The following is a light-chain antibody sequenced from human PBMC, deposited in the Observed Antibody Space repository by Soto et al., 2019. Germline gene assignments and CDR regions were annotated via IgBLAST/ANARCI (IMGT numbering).Light chain of an antibody. CDR3: QQYGNSRGT. V-gene: IGKV3-20*01. J-gene: IGKJ1*01. CDR2: GAS. CDR1: QSVSTSY. Sequence: DIVLKQSPGTLSLSQGDRATLSCRASQSVSTSYLAWYQQKPGQAPRLLIYGASSRATGIPDRFSGSGSGTDFTLTISGLEPEDFAVYYCQQYGNSRGTFGQGSKVAIK.